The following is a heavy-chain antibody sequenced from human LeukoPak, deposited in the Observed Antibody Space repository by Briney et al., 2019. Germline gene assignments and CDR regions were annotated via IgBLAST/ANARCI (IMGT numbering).Heavy chain of an antibody. V-gene: IGHV4-39*01. CDR2: IYYSGAA. Sequence: SETLSLTCTVSGDSISSSNFYWGWIRQPPGKGLEWIGSIYYSGAAYYNPSLKSRVTISVDTSKNQFSLKLSSVTAADTAVFYCARLVIAANPYFYYGMDVWGQGPTVTVS. CDR1: GDSISSSNFY. J-gene: IGHJ6*02. D-gene: IGHD2-15*01. CDR3: ARLVIAANPYFYYGMDV.